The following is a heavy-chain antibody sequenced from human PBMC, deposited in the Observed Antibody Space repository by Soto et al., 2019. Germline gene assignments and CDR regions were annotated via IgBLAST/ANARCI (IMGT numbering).Heavy chain of an antibody. Sequence: PSETLSLTCTVSGGSIPNYYWSWVRQPPGRGLEWIGYVSYSGRTNYNPSLTSRLTLSVDRSKNQFSLKLSSVTAADTAVYYCARGQFDSSSWDHAEYFQHWGQGTLVTVS. D-gene: IGHD6-13*01. CDR2: VSYSGRT. CDR1: GGSIPNYY. CDR3: ARGQFDSSSWDHAEYFQH. J-gene: IGHJ1*01. V-gene: IGHV4-59*12.